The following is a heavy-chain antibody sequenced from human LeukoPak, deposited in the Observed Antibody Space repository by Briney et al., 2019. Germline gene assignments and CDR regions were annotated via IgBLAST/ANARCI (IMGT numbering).Heavy chain of an antibody. CDR2: INPSGGST. D-gene: IGHD3-9*01. V-gene: IGHV1-46*01. Sequence: GASVKVSCKASGYSFTSYYMHWVRQAPGQGLEWMGIINPSGGSTSYAQKFQGRVTMTRDTSTSTVYMELSSLRSEDTAVYYCARDLPHYDILTGSTPGWFDPWGQGTLVTVSS. CDR1: GYSFTSYY. J-gene: IGHJ5*02. CDR3: ARDLPHYDILTGSTPGWFDP.